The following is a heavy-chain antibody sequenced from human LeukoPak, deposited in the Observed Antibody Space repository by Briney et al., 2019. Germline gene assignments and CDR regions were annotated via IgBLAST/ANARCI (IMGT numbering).Heavy chain of an antibody. Sequence: GGSLRLSCSASGFTFSSYAMHWVRQAPGKGLEYVSAISSNGGSTHYADSVKGRFTISRDNSKNTLYLQMSSLRAEDTAVYYCVKNYDSSGYYYFDYWGQGTLVTVSS. D-gene: IGHD3-22*01. CDR2: ISSNGGST. CDR3: VKNYDSSGYYYFDY. J-gene: IGHJ4*02. CDR1: GFTFSSYA. V-gene: IGHV3-64D*09.